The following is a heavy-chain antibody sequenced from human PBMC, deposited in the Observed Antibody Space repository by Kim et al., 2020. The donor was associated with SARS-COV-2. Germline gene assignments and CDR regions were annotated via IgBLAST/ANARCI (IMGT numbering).Heavy chain of an antibody. D-gene: IGHD6-13*01. CDR1: GGSISTSNW. J-gene: IGHJ6*02. CDR3: TRTVAAVWGQYYYYGMDV. CDR2: IYHSGTT. Sequence: SETLSLTCVVSGGSISTSNWWSWVCQSPEKGLEWIGDIYHSGTTNYNSALKSRVTISVDNSKNQFSLKLRSVTAADTAVYYCTRTVAAVWGQYYYYGMDVWGQGTTVTVSS. V-gene: IGHV4-4*02.